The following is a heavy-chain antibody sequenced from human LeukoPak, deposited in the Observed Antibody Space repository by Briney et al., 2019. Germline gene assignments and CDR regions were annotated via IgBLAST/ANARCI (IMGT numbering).Heavy chain of an antibody. CDR2: VYYSGTT. D-gene: IGHD3-16*01. CDR1: GDTLSGYY. CDR3: ARDGGIPYYFDF. V-gene: IGHV4-59*01. J-gene: IGHJ4*02. Sequence: PSETLSLTCTVSGDTLSGYYWSWIRQPPGKGPEWIGNVYYSGTTNYNPSLKSRVTISVDTSKNQFSLKLTSVTAADTAVYYCARDGGIPYYFDFWGQGSLVSVCS.